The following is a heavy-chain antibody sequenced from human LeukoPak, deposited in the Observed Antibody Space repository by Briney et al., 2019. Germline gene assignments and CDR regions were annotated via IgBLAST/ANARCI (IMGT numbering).Heavy chain of an antibody. CDR3: ARALKEQSGAFDI. V-gene: IGHV1-46*01. D-gene: IGHD6-19*01. J-gene: IGHJ3*02. Sequence: GASVKVSCKASGYTFTSYAMNWERQAPGQGLEWMGIINPSGGSTSYAQKFQGRVTMTRDTSTSTVYMELSSLRSEDTAVYYCARALKEQSGAFDIWGQGTMVTVSS. CDR1: GYTFTSYA. CDR2: INPSGGST.